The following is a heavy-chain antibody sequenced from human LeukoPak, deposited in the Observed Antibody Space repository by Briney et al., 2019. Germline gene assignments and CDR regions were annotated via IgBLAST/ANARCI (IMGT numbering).Heavy chain of an antibody. CDR1: GFTFDDYA. V-gene: IGHV3-9*01. CDR2: ISWNSGSI. CDR3: AKDSDILTGYPVSYFDY. D-gene: IGHD3-9*01. J-gene: IGHJ4*02. Sequence: GGSLRLSCAASGFTFDDYAMHWVRQAPGKGLEWVSGISWNSGSIGYADSVKGRFTISRDSAKNSLYLQMNSLRAEDTALYYCAKDSDILTGYPVSYFDYWGQGTLVTVSS.